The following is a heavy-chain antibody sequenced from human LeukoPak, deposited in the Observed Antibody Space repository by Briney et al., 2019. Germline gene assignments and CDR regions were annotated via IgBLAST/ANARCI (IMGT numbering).Heavy chain of an antibody. V-gene: IGHV3-21*01. Sequence: GGSLRLFCAASGFTFSSYSMNWVRQAPGKGLEWVSSISSSSSYIYYADSVKGRFTISRDNAKNSLYLQMNSLRAEDTAVYYCARSLEKYCSSTSCYPVYWGQGTLVTVSS. CDR3: ARSLEKYCSSTSCYPVY. CDR2: ISSSSSYI. D-gene: IGHD2-2*01. J-gene: IGHJ4*02. CDR1: GFTFSSYS.